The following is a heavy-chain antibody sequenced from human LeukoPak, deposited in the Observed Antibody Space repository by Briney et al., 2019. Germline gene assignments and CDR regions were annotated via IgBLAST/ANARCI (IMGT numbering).Heavy chain of an antibody. Sequence: GGSLRLSCAASGFTFSSSAMTWVRQAPGKWLEWVSSISGITVNTNYADSVRGRFTISRDNSKTTLYLQMNSLRAEDTAVYYCAKGGMTTAGAIDYWGQGTQVTVSS. CDR1: GFTFSSSA. J-gene: IGHJ4*02. D-gene: IGHD6-13*01. V-gene: IGHV3-23*01. CDR2: ISGITVNT. CDR3: AKGGMTTAGAIDY.